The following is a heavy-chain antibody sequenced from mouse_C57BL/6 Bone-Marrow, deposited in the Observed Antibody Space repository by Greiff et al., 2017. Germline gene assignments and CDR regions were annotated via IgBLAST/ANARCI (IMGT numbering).Heavy chain of an antibody. V-gene: IGHV1-39*01. CDR3: ARGYDYDYAMDY. D-gene: IGHD2-4*01. J-gene: IGHJ4*01. CDR2: INPNYGTT. Sequence: EVQLQQSGPELVKPGASVKISCKASGYSFTDYNMNWVKQSNGKSLEWIGVINPNYGTTSYNQQFKGKATLTVDQASSTAYMQLNSRTSEDTAVYYCARGYDYDYAMDYWGQGTSVTVSS. CDR1: GYSFTDYN.